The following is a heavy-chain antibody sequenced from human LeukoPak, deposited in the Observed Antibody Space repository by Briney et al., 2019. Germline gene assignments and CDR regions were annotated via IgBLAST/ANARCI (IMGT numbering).Heavy chain of an antibody. Sequence: KSSETLSLTCAVYGGSFSGYYWSWIRQPPGKGLECIGEIHHSGSTNYNPSLKSRVTISVDTSKNQFSLKLSSVTAADTAVYYCARQGYCTSTTNCSNAFDIWGQGTMVTVSS. CDR2: IHHSGST. J-gene: IGHJ3*02. CDR1: GGSFSGYY. D-gene: IGHD2-2*01. V-gene: IGHV4-34*01. CDR3: ARQGYCTSTTNCSNAFDI.